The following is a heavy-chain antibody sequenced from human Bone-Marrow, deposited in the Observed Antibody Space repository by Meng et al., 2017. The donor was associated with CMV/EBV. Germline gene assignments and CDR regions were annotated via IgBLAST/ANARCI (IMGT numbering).Heavy chain of an antibody. J-gene: IGHJ3*02. CDR3: ARNRVWGSYSSAFDI. Sequence: GESLKISCAASGFIFSSYGMHWVRQAPGKGLEWVAFIRYDGGDKYYADSVKGRFTISRDNSKNTLCLQMNSLRAEDTAVYYCARNRVWGSYSSAFDIWGQGTMVTVSS. CDR2: IRYDGGDK. V-gene: IGHV3-30*02. CDR1: GFIFSSYG. D-gene: IGHD3-16*01.